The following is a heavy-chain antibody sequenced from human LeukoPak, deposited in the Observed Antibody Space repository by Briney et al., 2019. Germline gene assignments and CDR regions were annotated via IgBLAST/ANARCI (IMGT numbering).Heavy chain of an antibody. CDR1: GGSISSYY. CDR2: IYYSGST. J-gene: IGHJ4*02. V-gene: IGHV4-59*01. Sequence: SETLSLTCTVSGGSISSYYWSWIRQPPGKGLEWIGYIYYSGSTNYNPSLKSRVTISVDTSKNQFSLKLSSVTAADTAVCYCARVGDTDLDGWWLRGYFDYWGQGTLVTVSS. D-gene: IGHD5-12*01. CDR3: ARVGDTDLDGWWLRGYFDY.